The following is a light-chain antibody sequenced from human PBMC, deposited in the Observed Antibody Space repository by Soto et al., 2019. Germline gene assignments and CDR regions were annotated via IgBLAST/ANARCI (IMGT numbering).Light chain of an antibody. CDR1: QSVSSK. J-gene: IGKJ1*01. CDR3: QQYNNWPPRT. CDR2: GAS. Sequence: EIVMTQSPATLSVSPGERATLSCRASQSVSSKLAWYQQKPGQAPRLLIYGASTRATGIPARFSGSGSGTECTLPISSLQSEDFAVYYCQQYNNWPPRTFGQGAKVEIK. V-gene: IGKV3-15*01.